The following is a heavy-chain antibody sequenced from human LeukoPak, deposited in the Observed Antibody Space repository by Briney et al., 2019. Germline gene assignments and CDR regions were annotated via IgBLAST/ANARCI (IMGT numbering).Heavy chain of an antibody. J-gene: IGHJ4*02. CDR3: ARDQFRSSFDY. V-gene: IGHV4-4*07. CDR1: GGSITNYY. CDR2: IHSSGST. Sequence: SETLSLTCTFSGGSITNYYWTWIRQPAGKGLEWIGRIHSSGSTYYNPSLKSRVTMSIDTSQNHFSLNLIAVTAADTAVYYCARDQFRSSFDYWGQGARVTVSS.